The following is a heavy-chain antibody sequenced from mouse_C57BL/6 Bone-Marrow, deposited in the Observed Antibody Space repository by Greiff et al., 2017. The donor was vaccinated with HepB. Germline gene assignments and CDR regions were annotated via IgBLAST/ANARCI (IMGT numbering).Heavy chain of an antibody. Sequence: VQLKQSGAELVRPGASVKLSCTASGFNIKDDYMHWVKQRPEQGLEWIGWIDPENGDTAYASKFQGKATITADTTSNTAYLQLSSLTSEDTAVYYCTTSYGSSPYYYALDYWGQGTSVTVSS. CDR3: TTSYGSSPYYYALDY. CDR1: GFNIKDDY. D-gene: IGHD1-1*01. V-gene: IGHV14-4*01. J-gene: IGHJ4*01. CDR2: IDPENGDT.